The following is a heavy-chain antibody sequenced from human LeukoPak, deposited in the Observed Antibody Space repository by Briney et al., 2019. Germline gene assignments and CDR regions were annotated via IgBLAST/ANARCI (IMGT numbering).Heavy chain of an antibody. CDR1: GGTFSSYA. D-gene: IGHD3-3*01. CDR3: ARAHSNPIRYDFWSGYYRTGHGLRGFDP. V-gene: IGHV1-69*13. CDR2: IIPIFGTA. J-gene: IGHJ5*02. Sequence: ASVKVSCKASGGTFSSYAISWVRQAPGQGLEWMGGIIPIFGTANYAQKLQGRVTITADESTSTAYMELSSLRSEDTAVYYCARAHSNPIRYDFWSGYYRTGHGLRGFDPWGQGTLVTVSS.